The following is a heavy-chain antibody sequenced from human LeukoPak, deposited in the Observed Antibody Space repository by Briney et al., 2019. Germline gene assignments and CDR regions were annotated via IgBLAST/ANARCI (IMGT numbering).Heavy chain of an antibody. CDR1: GGSFSGYY. J-gene: IGHJ4*02. V-gene: IGHV4-34*01. D-gene: IGHD2-15*01. Sequence: SETLSLTCAVYGGSFSGYYWSWIRQPPGKGLELIGEINHSGSTNYNPSLKSRVTISVDTSKNQFSLKLSSVTAADTAVYYCASRPNRYCSGGSCYLLDYWGQGTLVTVSS. CDR3: ASRPNRYCSGGSCYLLDY. CDR2: INHSGST.